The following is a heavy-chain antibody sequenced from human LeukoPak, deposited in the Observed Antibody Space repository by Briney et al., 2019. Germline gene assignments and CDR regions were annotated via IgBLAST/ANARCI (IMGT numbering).Heavy chain of an antibody. CDR2: ISSSSSYI. Sequence: GGSLRLSCAASGFTFSSYSMNWVRQAPGKGLEWVSSISSSSSYIYYADSVKGRFTISRDNAKNSLYLQMNSLRAEDTAVYYCARAPSVGEPYYYYGMDVWGQGTTVTVSS. CDR3: ARAPSVGEPYYYYGMDV. CDR1: GFTFSSYS. J-gene: IGHJ6*02. V-gene: IGHV3-21*01. D-gene: IGHD3-16*01.